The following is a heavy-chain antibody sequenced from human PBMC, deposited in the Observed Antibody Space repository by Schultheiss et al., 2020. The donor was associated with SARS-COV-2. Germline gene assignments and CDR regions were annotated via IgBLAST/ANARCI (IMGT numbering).Heavy chain of an antibody. CDR1: GFTFSSYS. Sequence: GSLRLSCAASGFTFSSYSMNWVRQAPGKGLEWIGRIYTSGSTNYNPSLKSRVTISVDTSKNQFSLKLSSVTAADTAVYYCARDYGDYLDYYYYGMDVWGQGTTVTVSS. J-gene: IGHJ6*02. CDR2: IYTSGST. V-gene: IGHV4-4*07. D-gene: IGHD4-17*01. CDR3: ARDYGDYLDYYYYGMDV.